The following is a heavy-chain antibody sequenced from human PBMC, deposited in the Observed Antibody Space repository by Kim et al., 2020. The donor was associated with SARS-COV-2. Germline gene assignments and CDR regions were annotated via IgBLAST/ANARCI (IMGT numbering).Heavy chain of an antibody. J-gene: IGHJ2*01. Sequence: SETLSLTCTVSGGSISSYYWSWIRQPPGKGLEWIGYIYHSGSTNYKPSLKSRVTISVDTSKNQFSLKLSSVTAADTAVYYCARAESSGWYGGAGYWDSDL. CDR2: IYHSGST. V-gene: IGHV4-59*01. D-gene: IGHD6-19*01. CDR1: GGSISSYY. CDR3: ARAESSGWYGGAGYWDSDL.